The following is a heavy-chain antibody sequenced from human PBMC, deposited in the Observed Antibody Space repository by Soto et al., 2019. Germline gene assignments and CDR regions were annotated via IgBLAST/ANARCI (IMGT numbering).Heavy chain of an antibody. J-gene: IGHJ4*02. CDR2: IYHSGST. CDR1: GGSISSGGYS. D-gene: IGHD2-2*01. CDR3: TRSSSTVTPLDY. V-gene: IGHV4-30-2*01. Sequence: SETLSLTCAVSGGSISSGGYSWSWIRQPPGKGLEWVGYIYHSGSTYYNPSLKSRVTISIDRSKNQFSLKLSSVTAADTAVYYCTRSSSTVTPLDYWGQGTLVTVSS.